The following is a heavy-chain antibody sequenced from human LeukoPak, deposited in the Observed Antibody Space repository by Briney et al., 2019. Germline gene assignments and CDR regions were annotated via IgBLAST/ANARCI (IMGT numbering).Heavy chain of an antibody. V-gene: IGHV3-23*01. Sequence: ASVKVSCKASGGTFTSYAMSWVRQALGKGLEWVSAISGSGGSTYYADSVKGRFTISRDNSKNTLYLQMNSLRAEDTAVYYCAKPVRVGLPPLPDYWGQGTLVTVSS. J-gene: IGHJ4*02. D-gene: IGHD5-18*01. CDR3: AKPVRVGLPPLPDY. CDR1: GGTFTSYA. CDR2: ISGSGGST.